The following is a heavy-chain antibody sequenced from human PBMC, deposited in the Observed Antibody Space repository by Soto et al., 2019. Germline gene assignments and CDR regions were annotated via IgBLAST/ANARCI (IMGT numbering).Heavy chain of an antibody. J-gene: IGHJ4*02. Sequence: PSETLSLTCAVNDGSFSGWWWSWIRPPPGGGLEWIGEIFHTGITTYRPSLSSRATISIDTSKNQFSLRLSSVTAADTAVYYCAGGHNYVWEIDCWGQGALVTVSS. CDR1: DGSFSGWW. D-gene: IGHD3-16*01. CDR3: AGGHNYVWEIDC. V-gene: IGHV4-34*01. CDR2: IFHTGIT.